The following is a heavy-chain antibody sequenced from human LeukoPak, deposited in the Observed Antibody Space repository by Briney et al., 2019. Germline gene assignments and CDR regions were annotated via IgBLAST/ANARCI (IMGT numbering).Heavy chain of an antibody. CDR1: GFTFSSYS. Sequence: GGSLRLSCAASGFTFSSYSMNWVRQAPGKGLEWVSSTSSSSSYIYYADSVKGRFTISRDNAKNSLYLQMNSLRAEDTAVYYCARDRALYYYDSSGQGGAFDYWGQGTLVTVSS. CDR2: TSSSSSYI. D-gene: IGHD3-22*01. CDR3: ARDRALYYYDSSGQGGAFDY. J-gene: IGHJ4*02. V-gene: IGHV3-21*01.